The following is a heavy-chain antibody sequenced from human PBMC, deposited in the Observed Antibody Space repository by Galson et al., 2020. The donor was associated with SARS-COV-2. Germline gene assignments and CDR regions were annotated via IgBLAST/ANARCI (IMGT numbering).Heavy chain of an antibody. V-gene: IGHV4-34*01. J-gene: IGHJ4*02. CDR3: AREENFFLVLTETQMCDFDY. D-gene: IGHD2-21*02. CDR2: INSSGST. Sequence: SETLSLTCAVYGGSFSGYYWSWIRQPPGKGLEWIGEINSSGSTNYNPSLKSRVTISVDTSKNHFSLKLSSVTAADTAVYYCAREENFFLVLTETQMCDFDYWGQGTLATVSS. CDR1: GGSFSGYY.